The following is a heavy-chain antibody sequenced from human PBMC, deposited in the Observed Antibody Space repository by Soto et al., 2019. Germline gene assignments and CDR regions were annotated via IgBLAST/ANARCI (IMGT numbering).Heavy chain of an antibody. J-gene: IGHJ6*03. CDR1: GFTFSSYA. CDR2: ISGSGGST. D-gene: IGHD2-15*01. Sequence: PGGSLRLSCAASGFTFSSYAMSWVRQAPGKGLEWVSAISGSGGSTYYADSVKGRFTISRDNAKNTLYLQMNSLRAEDTAVYYCARDRKDCSGGSCYSYYYYYMDVWGKGTTVTVSS. CDR3: ARDRKDCSGGSCYSYYYYYMDV. V-gene: IGHV3-23*01.